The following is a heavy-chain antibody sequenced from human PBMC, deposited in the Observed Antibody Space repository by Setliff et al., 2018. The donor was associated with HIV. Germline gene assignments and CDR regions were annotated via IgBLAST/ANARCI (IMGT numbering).Heavy chain of an antibody. CDR2: VSSRGDT. CDR1: DSGTYY. Sequence: SETLSLTCTVSDSGTYYWSWIRQPAGKGLEWIGRVSSRGDTNYNPSLKSRVTMSVDTSKNHFSLKLRSVTAADTAVYYCAQLGMVDDFDYWGQGTLVTVSS. CDR3: AQLGMVDDFDY. J-gene: IGHJ4*02. V-gene: IGHV4-4*07. D-gene: IGHD1-1*01.